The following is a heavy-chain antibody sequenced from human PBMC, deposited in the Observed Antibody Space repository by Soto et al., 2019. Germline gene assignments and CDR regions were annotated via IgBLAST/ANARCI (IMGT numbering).Heavy chain of an antibody. CDR3: ARGIGGLFSVAYYYGRDV. V-gene: IGHV1-18*01. CDR1: GYTFTSYG. J-gene: IGHJ6*01. Sequence: QVQLVQSGAEVKKPGASVKVSCKASGYTFTSYGISWVRQAPGQGLEWMGWISPYHGNTNYAQKLQGRDTMTTDTSTSTASMDLRSMRSDDTAVYYCARGIGGLFSVAYYYGRDVWGQGTTVTVSS. CDR2: ISPYHGNT. D-gene: IGHD3-16*01.